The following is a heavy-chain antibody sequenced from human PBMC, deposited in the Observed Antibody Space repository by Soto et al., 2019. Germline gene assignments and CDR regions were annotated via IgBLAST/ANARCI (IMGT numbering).Heavy chain of an antibody. D-gene: IGHD3-3*01. J-gene: IGHJ4*02. V-gene: IGHV3-30-3*01. CDR1: GFTFSRYG. Sequence: QVELVESGGGVVQPGRSLRLSCAASGFTFSRYGMHWVRQAPGKGLEWVAVISYDGSGKYYADSVKGRFTISKDSSKNTLYLQMNSLRPEDTAVYYCVCEIFGEVGAAFDYWGQGTQVTVSS. CDR2: ISYDGSGK. CDR3: VCEIFGEVGAAFDY.